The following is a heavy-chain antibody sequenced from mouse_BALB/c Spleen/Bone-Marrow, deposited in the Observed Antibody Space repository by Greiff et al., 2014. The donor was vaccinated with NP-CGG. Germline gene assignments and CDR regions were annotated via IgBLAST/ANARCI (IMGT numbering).Heavy chain of an antibody. CDR3: TRALGDGYYYAMDY. CDR2: IDPSDSET. Sequence: QGQLQQSGAEILKPGAPVKLSCKASGYTFTSYWVKWGEQRPGRGLEWIGRIDPSDSETHYNQKFKDKATLTVDKSSSTAYIQLSSLTSEDSAVYYCTRALGDGYYYAMDYWGQGTSVTVSS. D-gene: IGHD2-3*01. V-gene: IGHV1-74*01. CDR1: GYTFTSYW. J-gene: IGHJ4*01.